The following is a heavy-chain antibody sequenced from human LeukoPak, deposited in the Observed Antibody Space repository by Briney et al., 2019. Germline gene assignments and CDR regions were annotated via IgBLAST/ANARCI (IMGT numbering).Heavy chain of an antibody. Sequence: GGSLRLSCAASGFTFSSYCMSWVRQAPGKGLEWVANIKQDGSEKYYVDSVKGRFTISRDNAKNSLYLQMNSLRAEDTAVYYCARDRQWLVLSAFDIWGQGAMVTVSS. V-gene: IGHV3-7*01. CDR3: ARDRQWLVLSAFDI. CDR2: IKQDGSEK. J-gene: IGHJ3*02. D-gene: IGHD6-19*01. CDR1: GFTFSSYC.